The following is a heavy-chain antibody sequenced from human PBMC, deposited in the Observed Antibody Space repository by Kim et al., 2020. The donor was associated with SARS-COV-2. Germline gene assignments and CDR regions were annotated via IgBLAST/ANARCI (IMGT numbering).Heavy chain of an antibody. J-gene: IGHJ5*02. CDR2: IYYSGST. CDR1: GGSISSSSYY. D-gene: IGHD3-3*01. V-gene: IGHV4-39*01. Sequence: SETLSLTCTVSGGSISSSSYYWGWIRQPPGKGLEWIGSIYYSGSTYYNPSLKSRFTISVDTSKNQFSLNLSSVTATDTAVYYCAGPERTDITIFGVVTQRGWFDPWGQRTLVTVSS. CDR3: AGPERTDITIFGVVTQRGWFDP.